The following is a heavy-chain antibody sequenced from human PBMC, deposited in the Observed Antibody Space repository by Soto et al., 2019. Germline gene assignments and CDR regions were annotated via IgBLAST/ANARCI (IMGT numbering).Heavy chain of an antibody. J-gene: IGHJ6*02. CDR3: ARVNYYDSSGYSLGVSGPRGYYYYGMDV. V-gene: IGHV1-18*01. CDR1: GYTFTSYG. D-gene: IGHD3-22*01. Sequence: GASVKVSCKASGYTFTSYGISWVRQAPGQGLEWMGWISAYNGNTNYAQKLQGRVTMTTDTSTSTAYMELRSLRSDDTAVYYCARVNYYDSSGYSLGVSGPRGYYYYGMDVWGQGTTVTVSS. CDR2: ISAYNGNT.